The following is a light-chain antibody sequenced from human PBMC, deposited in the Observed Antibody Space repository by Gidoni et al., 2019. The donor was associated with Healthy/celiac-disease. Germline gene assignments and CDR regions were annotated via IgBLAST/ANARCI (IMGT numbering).Light chain of an antibody. CDR3: QQSYSTPFT. Sequence: DIQMTQSPSSLSASVGDRVTITCRASQSISSYLNGYQQKSGKAPKVLIYAASSLQSGVPSRFSGSGSGTDFTLTISSLQPEDFATYYCQQSYSTPFTFGPGTKVDIK. J-gene: IGKJ3*01. V-gene: IGKV1-39*01. CDR2: AAS. CDR1: QSISSY.